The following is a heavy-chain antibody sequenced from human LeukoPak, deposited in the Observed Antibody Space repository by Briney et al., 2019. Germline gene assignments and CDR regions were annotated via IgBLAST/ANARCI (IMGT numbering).Heavy chain of an antibody. Sequence: GGSLRPSSAMSGVTFSAVMVNSVPQAPGKGLVWVSGINTDGSSTFYADSAKGRFTISRDNAKNKLYLQMNSLRADDTAVFYCAMGSTGYYSYDIYLWGRGALVTVSS. CDR1: GVTFSAVM. V-gene: IGHV3-74*01. CDR3: AMGSTGYYSYDIYL. J-gene: IGHJ4*02. D-gene: IGHD1-26*01. CDR2: INTDGSST.